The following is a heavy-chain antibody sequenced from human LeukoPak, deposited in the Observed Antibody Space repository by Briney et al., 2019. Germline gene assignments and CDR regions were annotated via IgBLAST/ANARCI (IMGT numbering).Heavy chain of an antibody. Sequence: GGSLRLSCAASGFTFSSYWMSWVRQAPGKGLEWVANIKQDGSEKYYVDSVKGRFTISRDNAKNSLYLQMNSLRAEDTAVYYCARDRRYSSGWYWFQHWGQGTLVTVSS. V-gene: IGHV3-7*01. CDR1: GFTFSSYW. J-gene: IGHJ1*01. D-gene: IGHD6-19*01. CDR3: ARDRRYSSGWYWFQH. CDR2: IKQDGSEK.